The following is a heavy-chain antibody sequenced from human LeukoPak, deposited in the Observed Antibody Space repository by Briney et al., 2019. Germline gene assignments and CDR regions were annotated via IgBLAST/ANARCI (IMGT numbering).Heavy chain of an antibody. Sequence: GASVKVSCKVSGYTLTELSMHWVRQAPGQGLEWMGGIIPIFGTANYAQKFQGRVTITADESTSTAYMELSSLRSEDTAVYYCARDPAGLGSGYHWGQGTLVTVSS. J-gene: IGHJ5*02. D-gene: IGHD6-19*01. CDR2: IIPIFGTA. CDR3: ARDPAGLGSGYH. V-gene: IGHV1-69*13. CDR1: GYTLTELS.